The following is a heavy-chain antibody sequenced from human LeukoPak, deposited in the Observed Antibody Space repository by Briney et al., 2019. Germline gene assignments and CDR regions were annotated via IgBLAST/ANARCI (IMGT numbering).Heavy chain of an antibody. J-gene: IGHJ5*02. D-gene: IGHD6-19*01. CDR3: ARDSSGWYGPAPIWFDP. Sequence: SETLSLTCAVYGGSFSGYYWSWIRQPAGKGLEWIGEINHSGSTNYNPSLKSRVTISVDTSKSQFSLKLSSVTAADTAVYYCARDSSGWYGPAPIWFDPWGQGTMVTDSS. CDR2: INHSGST. CDR1: GGSFSGYY. V-gene: IGHV4-34*01.